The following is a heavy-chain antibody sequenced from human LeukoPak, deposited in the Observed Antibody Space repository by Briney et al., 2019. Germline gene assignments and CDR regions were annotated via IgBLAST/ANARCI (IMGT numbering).Heavy chain of an antibody. CDR2: IGNTGRTI. V-gene: IGHV3-48*03. D-gene: IGHD1-14*01. J-gene: IGHJ4*02. Sequence: GGSLRLSCAASGFTFSSYEMNWVRQAPGKGLEWVSYIGNTGRTIYYADSVQGRFTISRDNAKNSLYLQMNSLRAEDTAIYYCVRGDRYFFDFWGQGTLVTVSS. CDR1: GFTFSSYE. CDR3: VRGDRYFFDF.